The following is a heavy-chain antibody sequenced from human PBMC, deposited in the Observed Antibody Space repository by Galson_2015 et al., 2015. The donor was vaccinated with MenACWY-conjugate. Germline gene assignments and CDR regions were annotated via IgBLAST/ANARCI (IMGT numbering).Heavy chain of an antibody. Sequence: QSGAEVKKPGESLKISCKGSGYSFTSYWIGWVRQMPGKGLEWMGIIYPGDSDTRYSPSFQGQVTISADKSISPAYLQWSSLKASDTAMYYCARQSGIYYDSSGRPNAEYFQHWGQGTLVTVSS. CDR2: IYPGDSDT. V-gene: IGHV5-51*01. CDR3: ARQSGIYYDSSGRPNAEYFQH. D-gene: IGHD3-22*01. J-gene: IGHJ1*01. CDR1: GYSFTSYW.